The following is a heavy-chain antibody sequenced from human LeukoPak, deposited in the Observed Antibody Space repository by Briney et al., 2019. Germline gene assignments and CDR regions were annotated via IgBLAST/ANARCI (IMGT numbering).Heavy chain of an antibody. J-gene: IGHJ4*02. D-gene: IGHD4-23*01. CDR2: INTDGSTT. CDR3: ASGNGGHIDY. V-gene: IGHV3-74*01. CDR1: GFTFSSYW. Sequence: PGGSLRLSCAASGFTFSSYWMHWVRQAPGKGLVWVSGINTDGSTTTYADSVKGRFTISRDNAKNTLYLQMNSLRAEDTAVYYCASGNGGHIDYWGQGTLVTVSS.